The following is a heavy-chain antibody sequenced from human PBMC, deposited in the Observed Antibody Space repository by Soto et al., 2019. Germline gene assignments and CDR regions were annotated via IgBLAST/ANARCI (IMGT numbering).Heavy chain of an antibody. D-gene: IGHD3-16*02. Sequence: SETLSLTCTVSGGSISGYFWSWIRQPPGKGLEWIGYIYYSGSTNYSPSLKSRVSISVDTSKNQFSLKLSSVTAADTALYYCARRYDYIWGRYRPDAFDIWGHGTMVTVSS. CDR2: IYYSGST. CDR1: GGSISGYF. J-gene: IGHJ3*02. CDR3: ARRYDYIWGRYRPDAFDI. V-gene: IGHV4-59*08.